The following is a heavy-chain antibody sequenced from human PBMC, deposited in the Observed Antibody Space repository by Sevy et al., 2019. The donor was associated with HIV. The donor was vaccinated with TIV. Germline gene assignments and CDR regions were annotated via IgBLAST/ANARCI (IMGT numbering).Heavy chain of an antibody. CDR1: GFIFSGYW. CDR2: INPDGSEK. J-gene: IGHJ4*02. CDR3: ARGRYCSGGGCYIDY. V-gene: IGHV3-7*01. D-gene: IGHD2-15*01. Sequence: GGSLRLSCAAPGFIFSGYWMTWVRQAPGKGLEWVANINPDGSEKYYVGSVKGGLTISRDNARNSLVLQMNSLRVADTAFYDCARGRYCSGGGCYIDYWGQGTLVTVSS.